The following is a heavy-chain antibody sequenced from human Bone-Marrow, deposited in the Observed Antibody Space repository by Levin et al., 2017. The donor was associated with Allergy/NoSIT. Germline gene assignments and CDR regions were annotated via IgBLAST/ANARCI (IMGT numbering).Heavy chain of an antibody. CDR3: TKRIAAYALDA. J-gene: IGHJ6*02. CDR2: IRSRTDNFAT. V-gene: IGHV3-73*01. Sequence: GESLKISCATSGFIFSGSTMHWVRQASGKGLEWVGHIRSRTDNFATEYAAAGKGRFIISRDDSKKTAFLQMNSLKTDDTAVYYCTKRIAAYALDAWGLGTKVTVSS. D-gene: IGHD6-13*01. CDR1: GFIFSGST.